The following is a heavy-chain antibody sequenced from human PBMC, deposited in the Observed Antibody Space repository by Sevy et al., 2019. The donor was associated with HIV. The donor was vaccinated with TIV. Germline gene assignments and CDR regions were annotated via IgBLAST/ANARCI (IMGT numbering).Heavy chain of an antibody. CDR2: IKQDGSEK. CDR1: GFTFSSYW. D-gene: IGHD3-22*01. CDR3: AREMGYYDSSVGEDAFDI. Sequence: GGSLRLSCAASGFTFSSYWMSWVRQAPGKGLEWVANIKQDGSEKYYVDSVKGRLTISRDNAKNSLYLQMNSLRAEDTAVYYCAREMGYYDSSVGEDAFDIWGQGTMVTVSS. V-gene: IGHV3-7*03. J-gene: IGHJ3*02.